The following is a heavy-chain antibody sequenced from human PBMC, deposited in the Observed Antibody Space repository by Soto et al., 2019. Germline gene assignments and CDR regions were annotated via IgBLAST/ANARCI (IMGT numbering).Heavy chain of an antibody. J-gene: IGHJ6*02. CDR3: ARGFDSNYGRYYYGMDV. V-gene: IGHV3-72*01. CDR1: GFTFSDHY. Sequence: GGSLRLSCAASGFTFSDHYMDWVRQAPGKGLEWVGRTRNKANSYTTEYAASVKGRFTISRDDSKNSLYLQMNSLKTEDTAVYYCARGFDSNYGRYYYGMDVWGQGTTVTVSS. D-gene: IGHD4-4*01. CDR2: TRNKANSYTT.